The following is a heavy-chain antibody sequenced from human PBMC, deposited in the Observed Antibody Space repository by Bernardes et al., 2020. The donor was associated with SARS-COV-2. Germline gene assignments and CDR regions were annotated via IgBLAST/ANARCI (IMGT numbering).Heavy chain of an antibody. D-gene: IGHD1-26*01. CDR1: GFSFNYYR. CDR3: ARDRSLNFDF. J-gene: IGHJ4*02. V-gene: IGHV3-21*06. CDR2: IGSSGSYT. Sequence: SLRLSCVASGFSFNYYRMNWVRQAPGKGPEWVSSIGSSGSYTYYADSVKGRFTTSRDNAKNSVYLQMNSLRAEDTALYFCARDRSLNFDFWGQGTLVTVSS.